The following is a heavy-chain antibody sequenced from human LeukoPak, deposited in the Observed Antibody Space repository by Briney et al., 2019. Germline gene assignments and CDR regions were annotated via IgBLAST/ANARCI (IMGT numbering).Heavy chain of an antibody. CDR1: GGSISSYY. D-gene: IGHD3-3*01. CDR3: ARGSTIFGVVYYFDY. Sequence: PLETLSLTCTVSGGSISSYYWSWIRQPPGKGLEWIGYIYTSGSTNYNPSLKGRVTISVDTSKNQFSLKLSSVTAADTAVYYCARGSTIFGVVYYFDYWGQGTLVTVSS. CDR2: IYTSGST. V-gene: IGHV4-4*09. J-gene: IGHJ4*02.